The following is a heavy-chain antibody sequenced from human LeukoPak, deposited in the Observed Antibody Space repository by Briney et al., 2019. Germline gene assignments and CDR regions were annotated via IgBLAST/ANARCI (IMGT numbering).Heavy chain of an antibody. D-gene: IGHD1-1*01. CDR2: IFHSGST. CDR3: ASSNWNDPNMDV. V-gene: IGHV4-38-2*02. CDR1: GYSISSGFY. Sequence: PSETLSLTCSVSGYSISSGFYWGWIRQPPGKGLEWIGSIFHSGSTYYNPSLKSRVTISVDTSKNQFSLKLSSVTAADTAVYYCASSNWNDPNMDVWGKGTTVTISS. J-gene: IGHJ6*03.